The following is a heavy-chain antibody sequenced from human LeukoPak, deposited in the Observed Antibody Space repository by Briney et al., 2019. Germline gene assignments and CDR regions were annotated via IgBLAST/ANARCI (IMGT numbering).Heavy chain of an antibody. CDR1: GFTLDDYG. J-gene: IGHJ6*03. CDR3: ARDPVVPAAIRRWACYYYYYMDV. CDR2: INWNGGST. D-gene: IGHD2-2*01. V-gene: IGHV3-20*04. Sequence: GGSLRLSCAASGFTLDDYGMSWVRQAPGKGLEWVSGINWNGGSTGYADSVKGRFTISRDNAKNSLYLQMNSLRAEDTALYYCARDPVVPAAIRRWACYYYYYMDVWGKGTTVIVSS.